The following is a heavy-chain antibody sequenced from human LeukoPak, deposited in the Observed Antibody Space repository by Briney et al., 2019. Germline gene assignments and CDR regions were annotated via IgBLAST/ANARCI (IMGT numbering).Heavy chain of an antibody. V-gene: IGHV3-30*02. CDR3: AKDRHSRYSSGWPLGY. Sequence: GGSLRLSCAASGFTFNNYGMSWVRQAPGKGLEWVAFIYYDGGNKYYGDSVKGRFTISRDNSKNTLYLQMHSRRAEDTAVYYCAKDRHSRYSSGWPLGYWGQGTLVTVSS. CDR2: IYYDGGNK. CDR1: GFTFNNYG. J-gene: IGHJ4*02. D-gene: IGHD6-19*01.